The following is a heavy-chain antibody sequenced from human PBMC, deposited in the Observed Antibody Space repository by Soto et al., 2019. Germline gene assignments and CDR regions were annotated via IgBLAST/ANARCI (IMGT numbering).Heavy chain of an antibody. CDR1: GFTFSSYS. CDR3: AREGYYYDSSGPGVDHYYATDV. CDR2: ISSSSSTI. D-gene: IGHD3-22*01. J-gene: IGHJ6*02. V-gene: IGHV3-48*02. Sequence: FLRRACAASGFTFSSYSMNWVRQAPGKGLEWFSYISSSSSTIYYAESVKGRFTISRDNATNSLYLQVNSLRDEDTAVYYCAREGYYYDSSGPGVDHYYATDVCGQATTVTVSS.